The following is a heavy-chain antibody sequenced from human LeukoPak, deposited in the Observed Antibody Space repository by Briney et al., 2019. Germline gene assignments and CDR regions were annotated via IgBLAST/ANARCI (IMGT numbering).Heavy chain of an antibody. D-gene: IGHD5-18*01. V-gene: IGHV5-51*01. J-gene: IGHJ4*02. CDR3: ASGYSYGPNRPLDY. CDR2: IYPGDSDT. Sequence: GLAGPCSSHVHALSSTILWIGWVGSIRRQGMGWRGIIYPGDSDTRYSPSFQGQVTISADKSISTAYLQWSSLKASDTAMYYCASGYSYGPNRPLDYWGQGTLVTVSS. CDR1: ALSSTILW.